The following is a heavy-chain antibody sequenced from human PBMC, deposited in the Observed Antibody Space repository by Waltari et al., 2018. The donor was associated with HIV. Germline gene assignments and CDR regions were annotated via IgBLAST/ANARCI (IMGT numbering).Heavy chain of an antibody. V-gene: IGHV1-69*01. D-gene: IGHD1-26*01. CDR1: GPGFNHYA. CDR2: LTPNFHTA. Sequence: QAQLVQSGAEVKRIGSWLKVSCKASGPGFNHYAISWVRPAPGKGLEWLGGLTPNFHTANHAQKIEGQGTITADESSTTSYLEVTNLRFDDSGTCYCAQSKVVTAQVDGWVDPWGQGTLVIVSS. J-gene: IGHJ5*02. CDR3: AQSKVVTAQVDGWVDP.